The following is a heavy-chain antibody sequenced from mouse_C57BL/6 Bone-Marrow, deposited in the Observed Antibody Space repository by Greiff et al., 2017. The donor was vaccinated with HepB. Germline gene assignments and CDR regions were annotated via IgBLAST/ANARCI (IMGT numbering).Heavy chain of an antibody. CDR2: IDPENGDT. J-gene: IGHJ1*03. CDR3: TATDWYFDV. D-gene: IGHD1-1*01. Sequence: EVKLMESGAELVRPWASVKLSCTASGFNIKDDYMHWVKQRPEQGLEWIGWIDPENGDTEYASKFQGKATITADTSSNTAYLQLSSLTSEDTAVYYCTATDWYFDVWGTGTTVTVSS. CDR1: GFNIKDDY. V-gene: IGHV14-4*01.